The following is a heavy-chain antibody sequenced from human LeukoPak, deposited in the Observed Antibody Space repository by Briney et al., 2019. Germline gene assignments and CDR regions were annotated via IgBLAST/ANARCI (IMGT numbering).Heavy chain of an antibody. V-gene: IGHV4-39*07. CDR3: ARGLYYANWFDP. CDR2: INHSGST. D-gene: IGHD3-3*01. CDR1: GDSISSSNCY. Sequence: SETLSLTCTVSGDSISSSNCYWGWIRQPPGKGLEWIGEINHSGSTNYNPSLKSRVTISLDTSKNQFSLKLCSVTAADTAVYYCARGLYYANWFDPWGQGTLVTVSP. J-gene: IGHJ5*02.